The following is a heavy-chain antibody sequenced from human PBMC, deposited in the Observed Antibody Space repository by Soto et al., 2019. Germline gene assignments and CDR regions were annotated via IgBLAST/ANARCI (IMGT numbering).Heavy chain of an antibody. J-gene: IGHJ3*02. CDR1: GGTFSSYA. V-gene: IGHV1-69*12. Sequence: QVQLVQSGAEVKKPGSSVKVSCKASGGTFSSYAISWVRQAPGQGLEWMGGIIPIFGTANYAQKFQGRVRITADESTSTGSMELSSLRSEDTAVYYCAREGKTTVTTEAFDIWGQGTMVTVSS. CDR3: AREGKTTVTTEAFDI. D-gene: IGHD4-17*01. CDR2: IIPIFGTA.